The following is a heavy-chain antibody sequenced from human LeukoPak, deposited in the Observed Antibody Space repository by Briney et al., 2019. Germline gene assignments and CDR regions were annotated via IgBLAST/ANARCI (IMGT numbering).Heavy chain of an antibody. CDR2: IDGDGKTI. CDR1: GFTFNSHW. D-gene: IGHD3-3*01. CDR3: VSDLCGGDDQ. V-gene: IGHV3-74*01. Sequence: GGSLRLSCAASGFTFNSHWMHWVRQAPGKGLVWVSRIDGDGKTIDYADSVKGRFTISRDNAKDTLYLQMSSLRDEDTAVYYCVSDLCGGDDQWGRGTLVTVSS. J-gene: IGHJ5*02.